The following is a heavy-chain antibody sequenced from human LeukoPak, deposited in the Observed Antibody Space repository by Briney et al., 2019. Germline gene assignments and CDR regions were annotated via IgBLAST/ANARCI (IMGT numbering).Heavy chain of an antibody. CDR2: IYYSGST. CDR1: GGSISSGDYY. Sequence: PSQTLSLTCTVSGGSISSGDYYWSWIRQHPGKGLEWIGYIYYSGSTYYNPSLKSRLTLSIDTSDNHFSLKLSSVTAADTAVYFCAREFRLSCGSHFPDYWGQGALVTVSS. V-gene: IGHV4-31*03. D-gene: IGHD2-21*01. J-gene: IGHJ4*02. CDR3: AREFRLSCGSHFPDY.